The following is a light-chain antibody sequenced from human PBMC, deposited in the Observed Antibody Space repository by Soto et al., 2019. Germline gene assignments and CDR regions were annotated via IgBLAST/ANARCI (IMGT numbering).Light chain of an antibody. Sequence: EIVLTHSPGTLSLSPGERATLSCRASQSVSSSYLAWYQQKPGQAPRLLIYGASSRATGIPDRFSGSGSGTDFTLTISRLEPEDFAVHYCQQYGSSPAYTFGQGTKLEIK. CDR3: QQYGSSPAYT. J-gene: IGKJ2*01. V-gene: IGKV3-20*01. CDR1: QSVSSSY. CDR2: GAS.